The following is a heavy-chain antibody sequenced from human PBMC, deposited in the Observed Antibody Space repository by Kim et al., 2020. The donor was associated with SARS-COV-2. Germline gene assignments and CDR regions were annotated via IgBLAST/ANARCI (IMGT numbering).Heavy chain of an antibody. CDR2: ISAYNGNT. D-gene: IGHD3-9*01. CDR3: ARADYDILTGYVPAGY. Sequence: ASVTVSCKASGYTFTSYGISWVRQAPGQGLEWMGWISAYNGNTNYAQKLQGRVTMTTDTSTSTAYMELRSLRSDDTAVYYCARADYDILTGYVPAGYWGQGTLVTVSS. V-gene: IGHV1-18*01. CDR1: GYTFTSYG. J-gene: IGHJ4*02.